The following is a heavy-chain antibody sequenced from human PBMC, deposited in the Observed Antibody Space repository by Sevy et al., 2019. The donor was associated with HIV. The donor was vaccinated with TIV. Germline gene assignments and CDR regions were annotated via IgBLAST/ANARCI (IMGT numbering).Heavy chain of an antibody. J-gene: IGHJ3*02. CDR1: GFTFNNYA. CDR3: AGGRYDSSGSFDAFDI. CDR2: IYGSGGTT. D-gene: IGHD3-22*01. Sequence: GGSLRLSCAASGFTFNNYAMNWVRQAPGKGLEWVSTIYGSGGTTYYADSVKGRFTISRDNSKNTRYLQMNSLRAEDTAVYYCAGGRYDSSGSFDAFDIWGQGTMVTVSS. V-gene: IGHV3-23*01.